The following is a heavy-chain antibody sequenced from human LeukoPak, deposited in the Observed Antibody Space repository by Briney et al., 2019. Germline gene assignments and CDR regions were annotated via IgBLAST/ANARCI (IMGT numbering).Heavy chain of an antibody. CDR2: LYSGGST. CDR3: ARDPGYSYGSYYGMDV. D-gene: IGHD5-18*01. J-gene: IGHJ6*02. CDR1: VFTPSSNY. V-gene: IGHV3-66*02. Sequence: PRGSLRLSCAAPVFTPSSNYMSSVRRAPGKRLGSVSVLYSGGSTYYAASVQGRFTISSDNSMNTLYLQMNSLRAEDTAVYYCARDPGYSYGSYYGMDVWGQGTTVTVSS.